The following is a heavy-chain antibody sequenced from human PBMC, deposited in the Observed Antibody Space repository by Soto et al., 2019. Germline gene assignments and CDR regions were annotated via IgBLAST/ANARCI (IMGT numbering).Heavy chain of an antibody. V-gene: IGHV5-51*01. CDR3: ARRITIFGVATINTNWFDP. CDR1: GYSFTSYW. J-gene: IGHJ5*02. Sequence: GESLKISCKGSGYSFTSYWIGWVRQMPGKGLEWMGIIYPGDSDTRYSPSFQGQVTISADKSISTAYLQWSSLKASDTAMYYCARRITIFGVATINTNWFDPWGQGTLVTVSS. D-gene: IGHD3-3*01. CDR2: IYPGDSDT.